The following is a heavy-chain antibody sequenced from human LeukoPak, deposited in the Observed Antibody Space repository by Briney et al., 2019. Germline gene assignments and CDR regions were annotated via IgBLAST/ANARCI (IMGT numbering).Heavy chain of an antibody. J-gene: IGHJ4*02. CDR2: ISGSGGST. V-gene: IGHV3-23*01. CDR3: VRDRLAARPGYFDY. CDR1: GFSFGNAW. D-gene: IGHD6-6*01. Sequence: GGSLRLSCAGSGFSFGNAWMSWVRQAPGKGLEWVSAISGSGGSTYYADSVKGRFTISRDNSKNTLYLQMNSLRAEDTAVYYCVRDRLAARPGYFDYWGQGTLVTVSS.